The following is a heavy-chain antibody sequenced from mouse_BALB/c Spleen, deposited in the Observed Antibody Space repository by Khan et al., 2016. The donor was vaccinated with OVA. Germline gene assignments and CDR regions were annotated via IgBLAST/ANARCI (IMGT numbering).Heavy chain of an antibody. V-gene: IGHV9-3-1*01. CDR2: INTYTGEP. Sequence: QIQLVQSGPELKKPGETVKISCKASGYTFTNYGMNWVKQAPGKGLKWMGWINTYTGEPTYADDFKGRSAFSLETSASTAYLQIKSRKNEDTATYCCARSNSYWYFDVWGAGTTVTVSS. CDR1: GYTFTNYG. CDR3: ARSNSYWYFDV. J-gene: IGHJ1*01. D-gene: IGHD4-1*02.